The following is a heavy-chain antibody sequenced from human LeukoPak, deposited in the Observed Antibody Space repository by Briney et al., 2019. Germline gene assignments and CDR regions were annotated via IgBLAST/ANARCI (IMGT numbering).Heavy chain of an antibody. CDR3: ARHKYSYGYPFFDY. D-gene: IGHD5-18*01. Sequence: SETLSLTCGVSGGSISTTNWWTWVRQPPGEGLEWIGEVHLSGRTHYNPSLKSRVTISADTSKNQFSLKLSSVTAADTAVYYCARHKYSYGYPFFDYWGQGTLVTVSS. CDR1: GGSISTTNW. J-gene: IGHJ4*02. V-gene: IGHV4-4*02. CDR2: VHLSGRT.